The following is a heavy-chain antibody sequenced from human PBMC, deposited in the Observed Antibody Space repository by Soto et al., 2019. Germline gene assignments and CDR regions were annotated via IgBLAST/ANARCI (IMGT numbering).Heavy chain of an antibody. J-gene: IGHJ4*02. Sequence: PSETLSLTCTVSGGSISSGGYYWSWIRQHPGKGLEWIGYIYYSGSTYYNPSLKSRVTISVDTSKNQFSLKLSSVTAADTAVYYCARDRGYSGYDASYFDYWGQGTLVTVSS. V-gene: IGHV4-31*03. CDR1: GGSISSGGYY. CDR2: IYYSGST. D-gene: IGHD5-12*01. CDR3: ARDRGYSGYDASYFDY.